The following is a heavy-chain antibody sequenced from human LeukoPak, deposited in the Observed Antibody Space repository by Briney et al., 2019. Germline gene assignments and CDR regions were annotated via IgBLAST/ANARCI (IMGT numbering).Heavy chain of an antibody. V-gene: IGHV5-51*01. Sequence: GESLKISCKSSGNNFRKHWIAWVRQMPGKGPELMGYIYPGDSDTRYSPSFQGHVTISADTSISTAYLQWSSVKASDTAMYYCATLRDGYHLYDYWGQGALVTVSS. CDR3: ATLRDGYHLYDY. CDR2: IYPGDSDT. D-gene: IGHD5-24*01. CDR1: GNNFRKHW. J-gene: IGHJ4*02.